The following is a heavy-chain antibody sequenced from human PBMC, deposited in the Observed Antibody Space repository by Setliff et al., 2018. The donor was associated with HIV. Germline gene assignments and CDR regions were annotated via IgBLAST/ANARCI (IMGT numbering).Heavy chain of an antibody. Sequence: PSETLSLTCTVSGGSISTYYWSWIRQPAGKGLEWIGRVSTSGSTKYNPSLKSRVTMSLDTSKKHFSLNLKSVTAADTAVYYCALTGHRLLRGYMDVWGKGTTVTVSS. V-gene: IGHV4-4*07. J-gene: IGHJ6*03. CDR1: GGSISTYY. CDR2: VSTSGST. CDR3: ALTGHRLLRGYMDV. D-gene: IGHD2-15*01.